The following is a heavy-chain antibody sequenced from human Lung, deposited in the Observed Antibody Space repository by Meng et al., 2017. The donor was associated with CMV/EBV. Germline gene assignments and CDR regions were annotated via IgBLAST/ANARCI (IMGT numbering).Heavy chain of an antibody. V-gene: IGHV1-2*02. CDR1: GYTFTAHY. CDR2: IHPHRGDT. CDR3: ARDNNWGPDY. Sequence: ASXXVSCKASGYTFTAHYFHWVRQAPGQGLEWMGWIHPHRGDTNYAQQFQGRVTLTRDTSINTGYMELTRLTSDDTAVYYCARDNNWGPDYWGQGTLVTGS. J-gene: IGHJ4*02. D-gene: IGHD7-27*01.